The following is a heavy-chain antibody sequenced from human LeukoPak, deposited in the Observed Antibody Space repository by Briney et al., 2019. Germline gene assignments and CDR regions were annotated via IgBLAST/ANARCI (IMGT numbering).Heavy chain of an antibody. D-gene: IGHD5-18*01. CDR2: IKQDGSEK. V-gene: IGHV3-7*01. J-gene: IGHJ6*03. CDR1: GFTFSSYW. Sequence: GGSLRLSCAASGFTFSSYWMHWVRQAPGKGLEWVANIKQDGSEKYYVDSVKGRFTISRDNAKNSLYLQMNSLRAEDTAVYYCARDENRLSYSYGENYYYYYYMDVWGKGTTVTVSS. CDR3: ARDENRLSYSYGENYYYYYYMDV.